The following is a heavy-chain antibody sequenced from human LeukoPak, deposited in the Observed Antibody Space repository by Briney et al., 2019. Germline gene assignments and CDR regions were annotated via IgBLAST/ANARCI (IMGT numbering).Heavy chain of an antibody. D-gene: IGHD3-3*01. V-gene: IGHV1-18*01. CDR3: ARSPGFGVVITTFDY. CDR1: GYTFSSYG. CDR2: ISAYNGNT. J-gene: IGHJ4*02. Sequence: ASVKVSCKASGYTFSSYGISWVRQAPGQGLEWMGWISAYNGNTNYAQKLQGRVTMTTDTSTSTAYMELRSLRSDDTAVYYCARSPGFGVVITTFDYWGQGTLVTVSS.